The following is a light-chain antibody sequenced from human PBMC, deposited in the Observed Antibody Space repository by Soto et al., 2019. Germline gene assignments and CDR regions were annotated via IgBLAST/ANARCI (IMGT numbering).Light chain of an antibody. J-gene: IGLJ1*01. CDR2: DVS. CDR3: CSYTTSNTRQIV. CDR1: RSDVVGYNY. Sequence: QSVLTQPAPVSGSPGQSITISCTGTRSDVVGYNYVSWYQQHPGKAPKFMIYDVSNRPSGVSNRFSGSKSGNTASLTISGLQAEDEADYYCCSYTTSNTRQIVFGTGTKVTVL. V-gene: IGLV2-14*01.